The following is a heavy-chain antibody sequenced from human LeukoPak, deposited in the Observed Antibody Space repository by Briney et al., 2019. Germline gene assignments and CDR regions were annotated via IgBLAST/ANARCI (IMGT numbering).Heavy chain of an antibody. Sequence: GGSLRLSCAASGFTFSSYWMHWVRQAPGKGLVWVSRINSDGSSTSYADSVKGRFTISRDNAKNTLYLQMNSLRAEDTAVYYCARFSSLPCSGGSCPLDYWGQGTLVTVSS. V-gene: IGHV3-74*01. CDR3: ARFSSLPCSGGSCPLDY. J-gene: IGHJ4*02. CDR1: GFTFSSYW. CDR2: INSDGSST. D-gene: IGHD2-15*01.